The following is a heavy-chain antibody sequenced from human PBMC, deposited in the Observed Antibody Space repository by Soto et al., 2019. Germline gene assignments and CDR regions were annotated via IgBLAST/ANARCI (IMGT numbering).Heavy chain of an antibody. J-gene: IGHJ6*02. Sequence: PGGPQRLYYTASEFTFSSYSMNWVRQAPGKGLAWVSSISSSSSYIYYADSVKGRFTISRDNAKNSLYLQMNSLRAEDTAVYYCATLLITMEDGRGGYYYYGMDVWGQGTTVTVSS. CDR3: ATLLITMEDGRGGYYYYGMDV. D-gene: IGHD3-10*01. CDR1: EFTFSSYS. V-gene: IGHV3-21*01. CDR2: ISSSSSYI.